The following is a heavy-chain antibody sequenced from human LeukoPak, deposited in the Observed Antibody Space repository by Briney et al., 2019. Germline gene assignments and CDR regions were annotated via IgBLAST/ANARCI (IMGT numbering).Heavy chain of an antibody. CDR1: GFTFDDYA. CDR3: AKDIGGSYDILTGPIVGHAFDI. Sequence: PGGSLRLSCAASGFTFDDYAMHWVRQAPGKGLEWVSGISWNSGSIGYADSVKGRFTISRDNAKNSLYLQMNSLRAEDTALYYCAKDIGGSYDILTGPIVGHAFDIWGQGTMVTVSS. CDR2: ISWNSGSI. V-gene: IGHV3-9*01. D-gene: IGHD3-9*01. J-gene: IGHJ3*02.